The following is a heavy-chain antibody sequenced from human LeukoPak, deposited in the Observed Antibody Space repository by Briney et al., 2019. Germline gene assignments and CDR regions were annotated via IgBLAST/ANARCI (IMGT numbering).Heavy chain of an antibody. CDR2: IYYSRST. CDR3: ARPYSSGWYGIDY. CDR1: GGSISSSSYY. Sequence: SETLSLTCTVSGGSISSSSYYWGWIRQPPGKGLEWIGSIYYSRSTYYNPSLKSRVTISVDTSKNQFSLKLSSVTAADTAVYYCARPYSSGWYGIDYWGQGTLVTVSS. D-gene: IGHD6-19*01. J-gene: IGHJ4*02. V-gene: IGHV4-39*01.